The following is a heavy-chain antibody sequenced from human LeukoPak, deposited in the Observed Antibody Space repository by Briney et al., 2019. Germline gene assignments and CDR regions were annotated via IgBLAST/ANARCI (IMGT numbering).Heavy chain of an antibody. CDR1: GGSFSGYY. V-gene: IGHV4-34*01. CDR3: ARKLPYYDYVWGSYRPNWFDP. D-gene: IGHD3-16*02. CDR2: INHSGST. Sequence: PSGTLSLTCAVYGGSFSGYYWSWIRQPPGKGLEWIGEINHSGSTNYNPSLKSRVTISVDTSKNQFSLKLSSVTAADTAVYYCARKLPYYDYVWGSYRPNWFDPWGQGTLVTVSS. J-gene: IGHJ5*02.